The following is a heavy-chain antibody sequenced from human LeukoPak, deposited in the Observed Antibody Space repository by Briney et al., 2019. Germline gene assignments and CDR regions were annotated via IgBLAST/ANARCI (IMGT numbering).Heavy chain of an antibody. Sequence: PGGSLRLSCTASGFTFSDYAMMWVRQSPGKGPEWVAAIRGGGHGPFYADSVRGRFTIPRDNSKYTLFLQMDSLRAEDTAVYYCARDPNGDYVGAFDMWGPGTMVTVSS. CDR1: GFTFSDYA. J-gene: IGHJ3*02. D-gene: IGHD4-17*01. CDR3: ARDPNGDYVGAFDM. CDR2: IRGGGHGP. V-gene: IGHV3-23*01.